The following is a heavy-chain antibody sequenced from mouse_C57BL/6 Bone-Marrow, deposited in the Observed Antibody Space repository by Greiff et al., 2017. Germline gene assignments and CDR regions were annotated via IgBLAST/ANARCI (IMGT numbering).Heavy chain of an antibody. V-gene: IGHV1-4*01. CDR3: ARALYEYDFPSVWG. CDR2: INPSSGYT. J-gene: IGHJ3*01. CDR1: GYTFTSYT. D-gene: IGHD2-4*01. Sequence: QVQLQQSGAELARPGASVKMSCKASGYTFTSYTMHWVKQRPGQGLEWIGYINPSSGYTKYNQKFKDKATLTADKSSSTAYMQLSSLTSEDSAVYYCARALYEYDFPSVWGWGQGTLVTVSA.